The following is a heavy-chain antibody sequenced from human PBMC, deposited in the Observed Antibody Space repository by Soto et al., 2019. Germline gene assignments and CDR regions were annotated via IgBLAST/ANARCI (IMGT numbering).Heavy chain of an antibody. Sequence: VASVKVSCKASGFTFTSSSVQWVRQARGQRLEWIGWITVGTGNTNYAQKFQERVTITRDMSTSTAYMELKNLRSEDTAVYYCAAGDSSGYYGGWGQGTQVTVSS. V-gene: IGHV1-58*01. J-gene: IGHJ4*02. CDR1: GFTFTSSS. D-gene: IGHD3-22*01. CDR2: ITVGTGNT. CDR3: AAGDSSGYYGG.